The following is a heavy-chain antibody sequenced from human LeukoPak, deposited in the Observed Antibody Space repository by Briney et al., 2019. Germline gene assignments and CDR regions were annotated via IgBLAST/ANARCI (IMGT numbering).Heavy chain of an antibody. Sequence: SQTLSLTCNVSDDSLSRAAYYWTWIRHHPGKGLEWIGKIYYSGSTYYNPSLQSRAAISVDRSKNQFSLKLTSVTAADTAFYYCARGAEYSDSPFDYWGQGTLVTVSS. D-gene: IGHD2/OR15-2a*01. CDR3: ARGAEYSDSPFDY. V-gene: IGHV4-31*03. J-gene: IGHJ4*02. CDR2: IYYSGST. CDR1: DDSLSRAAYY.